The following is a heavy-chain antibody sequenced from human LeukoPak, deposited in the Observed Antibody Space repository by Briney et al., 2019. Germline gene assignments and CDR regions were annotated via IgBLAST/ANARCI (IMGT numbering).Heavy chain of an antibody. J-gene: IGHJ4*02. CDR2: IKQDGSEK. CDR3: VRAIGKSEAY. D-gene: IGHD4-23*01. CDR1: GFTLSSYW. Sequence: GGSLRLSCVASGFTLSSYWMSCVRQAPGQGLEWVANIKQDGSEKYYVDSVKGRFTISRDNAKNSLYLQMNSLRGEDTAVYYCVRAIGKSEAYWGQGTLVTVSS. V-gene: IGHV3-7*01.